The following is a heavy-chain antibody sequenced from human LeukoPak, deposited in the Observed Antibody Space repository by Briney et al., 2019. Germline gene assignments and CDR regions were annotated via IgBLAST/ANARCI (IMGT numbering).Heavy chain of an antibody. CDR1: GGSISSFY. Sequence: SETLSLTCTVSGGSISSFYWSWIRQPPGKGLEWIGYIYYTGSTNYNPSLKSRVTISVHTSKNQFSLKLSSVTAADTAVYYCARLTGYSSESWFDPWGQGTLVTVSS. V-gene: IGHV4-59*01. D-gene: IGHD3-9*01. CDR2: IYYTGST. J-gene: IGHJ5*02. CDR3: ARLTGYSSESWFDP.